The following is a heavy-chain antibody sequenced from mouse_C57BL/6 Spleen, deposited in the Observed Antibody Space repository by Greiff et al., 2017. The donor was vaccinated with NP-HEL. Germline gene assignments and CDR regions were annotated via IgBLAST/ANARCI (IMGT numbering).Heavy chain of an antibody. CDR2: IDPSDSYT. CDR1: GYTFTSYW. V-gene: IGHV1-59*01. CDR3: AINWVAWFAY. Sequence: VQLQQPGAELVRPGTSVKLSCKASGYTFTSYWMHWVKQRPGQGLEWIGVIDPSDSYTNYNQKFKGKATLTVDTSSSTAYMQLSSLTSEDSAVYYCAINWVAWFAYWGQGTLVTVSA. D-gene: IGHD4-1*02. J-gene: IGHJ3*01.